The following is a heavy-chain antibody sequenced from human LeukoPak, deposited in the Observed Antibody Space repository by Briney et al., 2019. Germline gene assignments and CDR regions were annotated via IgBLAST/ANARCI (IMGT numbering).Heavy chain of an antibody. CDR1: GFTFSSYA. D-gene: IGHD6-13*01. CDR3: ARVYSSSPSF. CDR2: INASGGST. V-gene: IGHV3-23*01. J-gene: IGHJ4*02. Sequence: GGSLRLSCAASGFTFSSYAMTWVRQAPGKGLEWVSTINASGGSTYFADSVKGRFTISRDNSKNTLYLQMNSLRAEDTAVYYCARVYSSSPSFWGQGVLVTVSS.